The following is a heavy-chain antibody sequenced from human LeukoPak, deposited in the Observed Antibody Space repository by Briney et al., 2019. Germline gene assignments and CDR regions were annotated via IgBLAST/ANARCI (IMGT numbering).Heavy chain of an antibody. CDR3: ARTGGIRYLGSRFDY. Sequence: WASVKVSCKASGYTFTGYYMHWVRQAPGQGLEWMGGIIPIFGTANYAQKFQGRVTITADESTSTAYMELSSLRSEDTAVYYCARTGGIRYLGSRFDYWGQGTLVTVSS. D-gene: IGHD3-9*01. CDR2: IIPIFGTA. J-gene: IGHJ4*02. CDR1: GYTFTGYY. V-gene: IGHV1-69*13.